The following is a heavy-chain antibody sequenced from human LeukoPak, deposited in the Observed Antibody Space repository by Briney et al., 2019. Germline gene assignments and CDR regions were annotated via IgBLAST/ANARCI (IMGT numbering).Heavy chain of an antibody. CDR3: ARLIDYYDSSGYSDWFDP. CDR2: IYYSGST. CDR1: GGSISSYY. V-gene: IGHV4-39*01. J-gene: IGHJ5*02. D-gene: IGHD3-22*01. Sequence: PSETLSLTCTVSGGSISSYYWGWIRQPPGKGLEWIGSIYYSGSTYYNPSLKSRVTISVDTSKNQFSLKLSSVTAADTAVYYCARLIDYYDSSGYSDWFDPWGQGTLVTVSS.